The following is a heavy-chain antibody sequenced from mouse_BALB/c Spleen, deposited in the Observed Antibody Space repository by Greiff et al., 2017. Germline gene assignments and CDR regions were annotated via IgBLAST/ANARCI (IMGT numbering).Heavy chain of an antibody. Sequence: QVQLQQSGAELVKPGASVKLSCKTSAYTFTSYWIQWVKQRPGQGLGWIGEIFPGTGTTYYNEKFKGKATLTIDTSSSTAYMQLSSLTSEDSAVYFCARYMGVRRYFDYWGQGTTLAVSS. J-gene: IGHJ2*01. CDR3: ARYMGVRRYFDY. CDR1: AYTFTSYW. CDR2: IFPGTGTT. V-gene: IGHV1S132*01. D-gene: IGHD2-14*01.